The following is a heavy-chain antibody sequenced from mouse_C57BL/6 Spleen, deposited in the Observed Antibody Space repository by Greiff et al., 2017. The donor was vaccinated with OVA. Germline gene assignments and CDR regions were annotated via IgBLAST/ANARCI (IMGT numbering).Heavy chain of an antibody. CDR3: ARSTGTWFAY. CDR1: GYTFTSYW. J-gene: IGHJ3*01. CDR2: IDPADSYT. Sequence: QVQLQQPGAELVKPGASVKLSCKASGYTFTSYWMQWVKQRPGQGLEWIGEIDPADSYTNYNQKFKGKATLTVDTSSSTAYMQLSSLPSEDSAVYYCARSTGTWFAYWGQGTLVTVSA. V-gene: IGHV1-50*01.